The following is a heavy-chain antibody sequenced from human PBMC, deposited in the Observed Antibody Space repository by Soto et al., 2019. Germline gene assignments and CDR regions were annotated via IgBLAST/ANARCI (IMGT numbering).Heavy chain of an antibody. J-gene: IGHJ4*02. D-gene: IGHD1-1*01. Sequence: VGSLRLSCSASGFTFSSFAMHWVRQAPGKGLEYVSGIRANGLTTYDADSVKDRFTISRDNSKNTLYLQMTSLRPEDTAVYYCVKDSHWRPIKMLDSWGQGTLVTVSS. V-gene: IGHV3-64D*06. CDR3: VKDSHWRPIKMLDS. CDR1: GFTFSSFA. CDR2: IRANGLTT.